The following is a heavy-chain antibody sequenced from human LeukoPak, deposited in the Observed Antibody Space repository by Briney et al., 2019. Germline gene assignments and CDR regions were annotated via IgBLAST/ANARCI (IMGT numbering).Heavy chain of an antibody. D-gene: IGHD6-19*01. CDR3: ARGGPNSGGWTLDH. Sequence: ASVKVSCKTSGYTFTNYAIHWLRQAPGQRPEWMGCISGDNAHTQYSQRFQGRVTITRDTSASTAYMELSSLTSEDMAVFYCARGGPNSGGWTLDHWGQGTLVSVSS. V-gene: IGHV1-3*03. CDR2: ISGDNAHT. CDR1: GYTFTNYA. J-gene: IGHJ4*02.